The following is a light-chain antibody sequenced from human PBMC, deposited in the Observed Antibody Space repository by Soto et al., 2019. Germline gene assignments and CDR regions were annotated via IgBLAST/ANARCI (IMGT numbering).Light chain of an antibody. V-gene: IGKV3-11*01. J-gene: IGKJ5*01. Sequence: EIVLTQSPATLSLSPGERATLSCRASQSFSSYLAWYQQKPGQAPRLLIYDASKRATGIPARFSGRGSGTDFALTLSSQERDDFAYNYCQKHSYWPPVITFGQGTRLEIQ. CDR3: QKHSYWPPVIT. CDR2: DAS. CDR1: QSFSSY.